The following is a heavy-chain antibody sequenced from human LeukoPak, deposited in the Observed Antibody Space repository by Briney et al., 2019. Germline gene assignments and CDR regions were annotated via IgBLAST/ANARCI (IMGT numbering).Heavy chain of an antibody. CDR1: GLTFTTYE. J-gene: IGHJ4*02. CDR3: AAVGRSSRPGY. V-gene: IGHV3-48*03. CDR2: ISSGGNSI. Sequence: GGSLRLSCAASGLTFTTYEMNWVRPAPGNGREWVSYISSGGNSISYADSVKGRFTISRDNAKNSLYLKMNSLRAGDTAVYYCAAVGRSSRPGYWGQGTLVTVS. D-gene: IGHD6-6*01.